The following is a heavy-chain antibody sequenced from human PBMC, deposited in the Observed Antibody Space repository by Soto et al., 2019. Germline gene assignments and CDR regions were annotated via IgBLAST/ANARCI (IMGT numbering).Heavy chain of an antibody. D-gene: IGHD3-10*01. CDR1: GGSISSYY. CDR3: ARDYGSGSYHHYYYYGMDV. CDR2: IYYSGST. Sequence: SETLSLTCTVSGGSISSYYWSWIRQPPGKGLEWIGYIYYSGSTNYNPSLKSRVTISVDTSKNQFSLKLSSVTAADTAVYYCARDYGSGSYHHYYYYGMDVWGQGTTVTVSS. V-gene: IGHV4-59*01. J-gene: IGHJ6*02.